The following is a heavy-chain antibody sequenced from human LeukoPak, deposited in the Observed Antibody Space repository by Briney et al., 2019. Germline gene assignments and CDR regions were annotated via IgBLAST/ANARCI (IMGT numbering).Heavy chain of an antibody. CDR3: ARGPIVVVPAAISRESWFDP. V-gene: IGHV1-2*02. J-gene: IGHJ5*02. CDR2: INPNSGGT. Sequence: GASVKVSCKASGYTFTGYYMHWVRQAPGQGLEWMGWINPNSGGTNYAQKFQGRVTMTRDTSISTAYMELSRLRSDDTAVYYCARGPIVVVPAAISRESWFDPWAQGTLVTVSS. D-gene: IGHD2-2*01. CDR1: GYTFTGYY.